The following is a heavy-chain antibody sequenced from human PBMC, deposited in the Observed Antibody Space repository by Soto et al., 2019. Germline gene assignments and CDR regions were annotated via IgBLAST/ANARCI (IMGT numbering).Heavy chain of an antibody. CDR2: IIPILGIA. CDR3: AREQIDGDQAFDY. CDR1: GGTFSSYT. Sequence: QVQLVQSGAEVKKPGSSVKVSCKASGGTFSSYTISWVRQAPGQGLEWMGRIIPILGIANYAQKFQGRDTITADKSTSTAYRELSSLRSEDTTVYYCAREQIDGDQAFDYWGQGTLVTVSS. D-gene: IGHD3-10*01. V-gene: IGHV1-69*08. J-gene: IGHJ4*02.